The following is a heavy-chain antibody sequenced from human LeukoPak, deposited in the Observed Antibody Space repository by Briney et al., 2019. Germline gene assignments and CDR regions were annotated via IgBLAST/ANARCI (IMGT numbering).Heavy chain of an antibody. D-gene: IGHD3-22*01. CDR1: GGSISSYY. V-gene: IGHV4-59*01. CDR2: IYYSGST. J-gene: IGHJ4*02. Sequence: PSETLSLTCTASGGSISSYYWSWIRQPPGKGLEGIWYIYYSGSTNYNPSLKSRVTISVDTSKNQFSLKLSSVTAADTAVYYCARDVRPGYYYDSSGYLDYWGQGTLVTVSS. CDR3: ARDVRPGYYYDSSGYLDY.